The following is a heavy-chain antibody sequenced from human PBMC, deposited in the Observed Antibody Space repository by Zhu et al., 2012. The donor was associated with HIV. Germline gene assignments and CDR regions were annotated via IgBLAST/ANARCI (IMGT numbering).Heavy chain of an antibody. CDR1: GASVSSGNHY. CDR2: IYYSGNT. CDR3: ARGRASSENYWYFDV. Sequence: QVQLQESGPRLVKPSETLSLTCTVSGASVSSGNHYWSWIRQPPGKGLEWIGNIYYSGNTNYNTSLKSRVIISVDVSKNQFSLNVKSVTAADTAEYYCARGRASSENYWYFDVWSPGTRVTVSS. V-gene: IGHV4-61*01. J-gene: IGHJ2*01. D-gene: IGHD6-6*01.